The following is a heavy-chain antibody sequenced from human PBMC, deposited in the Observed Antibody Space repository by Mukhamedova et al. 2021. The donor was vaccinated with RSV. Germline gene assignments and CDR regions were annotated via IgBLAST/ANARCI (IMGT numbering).Heavy chain of an antibody. CDR2: ISGSSSST. V-gene: IGHV3-23*01. J-gene: IGHJ4*02. D-gene: IGHD3-22*01. Sequence: GKGLEWVATISGSSSSTFLADSVKGRFSISRDNSKNTVYLQMDSLRAEDTAVYYCAKDYYESSGYPTGDFDHLGQGTLVTVSS. CDR3: AKDYYESSGYPTGDFDH.